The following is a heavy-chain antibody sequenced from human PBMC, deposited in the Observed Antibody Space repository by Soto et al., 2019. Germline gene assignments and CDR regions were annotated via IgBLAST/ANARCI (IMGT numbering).Heavy chain of an antibody. J-gene: IGHJ4*02. V-gene: IGHV4-59*08. CDR3: ARLGSQWPLFDY. D-gene: IGHD6-19*01. Sequence: SETLSLTCTVSGGSISSYYWSWIRQPPGKGLEWIGYIYYSGSTNYNPSLKSRVTISVDTSKNQFSLKLSSVTAADTAVYYCARLGSQWPLFDYWGQGTLVTVSS. CDR1: GGSISSYY. CDR2: IYYSGST.